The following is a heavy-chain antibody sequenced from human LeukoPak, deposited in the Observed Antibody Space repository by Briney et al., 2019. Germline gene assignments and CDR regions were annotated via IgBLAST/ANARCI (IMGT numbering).Heavy chain of an antibody. CDR3: ARGQGGYYYGSGSNPFDY. CDR1: GFTVRSNY. V-gene: IGHV3-53*01. J-gene: IGHJ4*02. D-gene: IGHD3-10*01. CDR2: IYGGGSV. Sequence: GGSLRLSCAASGFTVRSNYMSWVRQAPGKGLEWVSIIYGGGSVFYADSVKGRFTISRDNSKNTLYLQMNSLRGEDTAVYYCARGQGGYYYGSGSNPFDYWGQGTLVTVSS.